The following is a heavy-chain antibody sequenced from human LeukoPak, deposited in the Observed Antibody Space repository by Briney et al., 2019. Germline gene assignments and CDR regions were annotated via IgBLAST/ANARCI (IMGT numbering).Heavy chain of an antibody. Sequence: GGSLRLSCVVSGFTFSSYGLHWVRQAPGKGLEWVAIISYDGSNKYYVDSVKGRFTISRDNSKNTLYLQMNSLRAEDTAVYYCAIGYCSGASCYANWFDPWGQGTPVTVSS. CDR1: GFTFSSYG. CDR2: ISYDGSNK. CDR3: AIGYCSGASCYANWFDP. V-gene: IGHV3-30*03. J-gene: IGHJ5*02. D-gene: IGHD2-15*01.